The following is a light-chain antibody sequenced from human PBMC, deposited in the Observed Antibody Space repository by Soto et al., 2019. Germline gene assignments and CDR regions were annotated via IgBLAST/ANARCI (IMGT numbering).Light chain of an antibody. Sequence: QFVLHQPPSASGTPGQTVTISCSGSDSNLGRNTLNWYQQVPGAAPKLLIFRSRQRPSGVPARFSGSKSGTSASLSISGLQSGDEADYYCTSWDDNLNGPVFGGGTKLTVL. CDR2: RSR. CDR1: DSNLGRNT. J-gene: IGLJ2*01. CDR3: TSWDDNLNGPV. V-gene: IGLV1-44*01.